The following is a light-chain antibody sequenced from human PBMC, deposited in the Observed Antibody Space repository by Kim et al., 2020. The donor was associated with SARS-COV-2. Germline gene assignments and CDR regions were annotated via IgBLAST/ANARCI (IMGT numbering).Light chain of an antibody. CDR2: DVS. Sequence: QSALTQPASVSGSPGQSITISCTGTSSDVGGYNYVSWYQQHPGKAPKVLIYDVSKRPSGVSNRFSGSKSDNTVSLTISELQADDEADYYFNSYSSSTTFYVFGTGTKVTVL. V-gene: IGLV2-14*03. CDR1: SSDVGGYNY. J-gene: IGLJ1*01. CDR3: NSYSSSTTFYV.